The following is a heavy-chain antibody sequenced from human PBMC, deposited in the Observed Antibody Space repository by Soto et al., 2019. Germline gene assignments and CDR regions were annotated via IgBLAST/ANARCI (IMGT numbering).Heavy chain of an antibody. V-gene: IGHV4-34*01. CDR1: GGSFSGYY. Sequence: QVQLQQWGAGLLKPSETLSLTCAVYGGSFSGYYWSWIRQPPGKGLEWIGEINHSGSTNYNPSLKSRVTISVDTYKNQFSLKLSSVTAADTAVYYCARGVGIAVAGITNYWGQGTLVTVSS. CDR2: INHSGST. J-gene: IGHJ4*02. CDR3: ARGVGIAVAGITNY. D-gene: IGHD6-19*01.